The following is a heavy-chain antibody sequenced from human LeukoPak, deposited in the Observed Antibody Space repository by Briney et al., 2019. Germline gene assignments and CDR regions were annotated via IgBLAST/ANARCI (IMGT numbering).Heavy chain of an antibody. V-gene: IGHV3-23*01. CDR3: AKGSSGWYPHFDH. J-gene: IGHJ3*01. CDR1: GFTFSLYA. Sequence: GGSLRLSCAASGFTFSLYAMSWVRQAPGKGLEWVSTSGSGGTPFYTDSVKGRFTISRDSSKNTLYLQMNSLRAEDTALYYCAKGSSGWYPHFDHWGQGTMVTVSS. CDR2: SGSGGTP. D-gene: IGHD6-19*01.